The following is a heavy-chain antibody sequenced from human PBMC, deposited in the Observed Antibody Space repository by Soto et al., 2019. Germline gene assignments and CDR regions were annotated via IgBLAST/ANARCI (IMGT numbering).Heavy chain of an antibody. CDR2: IVPTVDTS. Sequence: QVQLVQSGAEVRQPASSVKVSCKTSGATFSSYAITWVRQAPGQGLEWMGGIVPTVDTSTYAQKLQGRVTITADKFTNTVYRELSSLRSEDTAVYYCVRVVAIPGYPDNWGQGTLVTVSS. CDR3: VRVVAIPGYPDN. V-gene: IGHV1-69*14. CDR1: GATFSSYA. D-gene: IGHD5-12*01. J-gene: IGHJ4*02.